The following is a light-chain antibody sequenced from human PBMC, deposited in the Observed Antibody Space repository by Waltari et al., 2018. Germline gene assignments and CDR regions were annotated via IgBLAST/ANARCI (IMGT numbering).Light chain of an antibody. CDR3: QHYESLPVT. V-gene: IGKV3-20*01. J-gene: IGKJ1*01. CDR1: QSISKY. Sequence: EIVLTQSPGTLSLSPGERATLSCRASQSISKYLAWYQQKPGQAPRLLIYHASSRAAGIPDRFSGSGSGTDFSLTISRLEPEDFAVYYCQHYESLPVTFGQGTKVEI. CDR2: HAS.